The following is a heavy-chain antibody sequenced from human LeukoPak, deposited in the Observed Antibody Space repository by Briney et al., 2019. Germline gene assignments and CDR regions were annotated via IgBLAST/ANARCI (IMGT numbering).Heavy chain of an antibody. CDR3: ARTLYESSGYRRNVFDV. D-gene: IGHD3-22*01. J-gene: IGHJ3*01. Sequence: PGGSLRLSCSASGFTFSDYSVNWVRQAPGKGLEWVSSITSGSSFIYYADSVKRRFTISRDNARNSLYLQMNSLRADDTAIYYCARTLYESSGYRRNVFDVWGQGTMVIVSS. V-gene: IGHV3-21*01. CDR1: GFTFSDYS. CDR2: ITSGSSFI.